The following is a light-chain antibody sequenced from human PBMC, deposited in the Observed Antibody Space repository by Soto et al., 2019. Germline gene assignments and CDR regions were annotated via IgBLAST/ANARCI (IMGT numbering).Light chain of an antibody. J-gene: IGLJ3*02. CDR2: DVS. V-gene: IGLV2-14*01. CDR3: SSYTSSSTLDWV. CDR1: SSDVGGYNY. Sequence: QSALTQPASVSGSPGQSITISCTGTSSDVGGYNYVSWYQQHPGKAPKLMIYDVSNRPSGVSNRFSGSKSGNTASLTISGLQAEDEADHYCSSYTSSSTLDWVFGGGTKVTVL.